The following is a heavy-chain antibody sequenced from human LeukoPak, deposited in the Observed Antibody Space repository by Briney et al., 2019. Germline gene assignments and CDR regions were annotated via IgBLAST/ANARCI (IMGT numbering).Heavy chain of an antibody. J-gene: IGHJ6*02. Sequence: ASVKVSCKASGGTFSSYAISWVRQAPGQGLGWMGGIIPIFGTANYAQKFQGRVTITADESTSTAYMELSSLRSEDTAVYYCAMGWYYYYYGMDVWGQGTTVTVSS. V-gene: IGHV1-69*13. D-gene: IGHD6-19*01. CDR2: IIPIFGTA. CDR1: GGTFSSYA. CDR3: AMGWYYYYYGMDV.